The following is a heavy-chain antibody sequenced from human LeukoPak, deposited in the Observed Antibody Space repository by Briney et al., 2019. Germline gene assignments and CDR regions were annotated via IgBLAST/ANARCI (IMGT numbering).Heavy chain of an antibody. CDR2: ISWNSGSI. V-gene: IGHV3-9*01. CDR1: GFTFDDYA. CDR3: ARDLVGAAD. J-gene: IGHJ4*02. Sequence: GGSLRLSCAASGFTFDDYAMHWVRQAPGKGLEWVSGISWNSGSIGYADSVKGRFTISRDNTKNTLFLYMDSLRDEDTAVYYCARDLVGAADWGQGTLVTVSS. D-gene: IGHD1-26*01.